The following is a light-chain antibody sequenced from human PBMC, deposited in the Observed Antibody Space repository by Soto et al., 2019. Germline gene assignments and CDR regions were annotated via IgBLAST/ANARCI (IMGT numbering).Light chain of an antibody. CDR3: QKYNSAPLT. CDR1: QGIAPY. J-gene: IGKJ4*01. Sequence: DVQMTQSPSSLSAFVGDRVTITCRASQGIAPYLAWFQQKPGKVPQLLIYATSTLQSGVPSRFSGSGSGTDFTLTSNSLQPEDVGTYYCQKYNSAPLTFGGGTKVEIK. V-gene: IGKV1-27*01. CDR2: ATS.